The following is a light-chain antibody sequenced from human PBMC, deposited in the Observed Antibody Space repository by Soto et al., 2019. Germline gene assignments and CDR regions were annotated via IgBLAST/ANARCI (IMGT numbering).Light chain of an antibody. CDR1: SSNIGSNY. CDR2: DSN. J-gene: IGLJ2*01. CDR3: GTWDNSLSAVV. Sequence: QSVLTQPPSVSAAPGQKVTISCSGSSSNIGSNYVSWYQQLPGTAPKLLIYDSNKRPSGIPDRFSGSKSGTSATLGITGLQTGDEADYYCGTWDNSLSAVVFGGGTKLTV. V-gene: IGLV1-51*01.